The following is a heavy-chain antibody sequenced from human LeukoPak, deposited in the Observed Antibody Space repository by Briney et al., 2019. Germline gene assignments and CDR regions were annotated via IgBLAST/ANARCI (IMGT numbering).Heavy chain of an antibody. V-gene: IGHV1-18*01. D-gene: IGHD6-13*01. J-gene: IGHJ6*02. Sequence: VKVSCKASGYTFTSYGISWVRQAPGQGLEWMGWISAYNGNTNYAQKLQGRVTMTTDTSTSTAYMELRSLRSDDTAVYYCARGSRRWYSSSWYYYGMDVWGQGTTVTVSS. CDR2: ISAYNGNT. CDR3: ARGSRRWYSSSWYYYGMDV. CDR1: GYTFTSYG.